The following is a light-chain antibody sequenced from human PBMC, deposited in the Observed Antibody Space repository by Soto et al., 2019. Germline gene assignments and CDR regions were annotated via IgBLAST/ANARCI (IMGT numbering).Light chain of an antibody. Sequence: DIQMTQSPSSLSASVGDRVTITCLASQSISSYLNRYQQKPGKAPKLLIYKASTLKSGVPSRFSGSGSGTEFTLTISSLQPDDFATYYCQHYNSYSEAFGQGTKVDIK. CDR3: QHYNSYSEA. V-gene: IGKV1-5*03. CDR2: KAS. J-gene: IGKJ1*01. CDR1: QSISSY.